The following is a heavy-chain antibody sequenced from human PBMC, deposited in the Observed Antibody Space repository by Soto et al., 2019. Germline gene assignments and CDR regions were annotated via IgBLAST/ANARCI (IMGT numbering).Heavy chain of an antibody. V-gene: IGHV1-69*06. CDR3: ARGGITIFGVVIFDY. J-gene: IGHJ4*02. CDR2: IIPIFGTA. CDR1: GGTFSSYA. D-gene: IGHD3-3*01. Sequence: SVKVSCKASGGTFSSYAISWVRQAPGQGLEWMGGIIPIFGTANYAQKFQGRVTITADKSTSTAYMELSSLRSEDTAVYYCARGGITIFGVVIFDYWGQGTLVTVSS.